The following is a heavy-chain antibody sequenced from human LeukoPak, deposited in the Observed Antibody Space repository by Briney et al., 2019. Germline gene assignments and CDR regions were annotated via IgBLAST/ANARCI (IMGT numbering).Heavy chain of an antibody. Sequence: GALVKVSCKTSGYIFTNHDINWVRQAPGQGLEWMGWMNPTSGNKGYAQKFQGRVTMTSDTSMNTMYMEMSSLRSEDTAVYYCARAVATVTTRGYSYYFDFWGQGALVTVSS. D-gene: IGHD4-17*01. CDR3: ARAVATVTTRGYSYYFDF. CDR2: MNPTSGNK. V-gene: IGHV1-8*01. CDR1: GYIFTNHD. J-gene: IGHJ4*02.